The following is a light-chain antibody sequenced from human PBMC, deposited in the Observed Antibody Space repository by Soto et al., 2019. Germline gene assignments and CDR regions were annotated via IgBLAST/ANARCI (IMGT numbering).Light chain of an antibody. CDR3: QQYDNLPLT. CDR2: DAS. CDR1: QDISNY. V-gene: IGKV1-33*01. J-gene: IGKJ4*01. Sequence: DIQMTQSPSSLSASVGARVTITCQASQDISNYLNWYQQKPGKAPKLLIYDASNLETGVPSRFSGSGSGTDFTFTISSLQPDDIATYYCQQYDNLPLTFGGGTKVEIK.